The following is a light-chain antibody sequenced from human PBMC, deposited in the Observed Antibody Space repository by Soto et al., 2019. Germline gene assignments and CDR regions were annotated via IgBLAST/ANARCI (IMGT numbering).Light chain of an antibody. Sequence: EIVMTQSPATLSVSPGGRATLSCRASQSVFSNLAWYQQKHGQAPGLLIYGASTRATGIPARFSGSGSGTEFTLTISSLQSEDFAVYYCQQYNDWPRTFGQGTKVEIK. V-gene: IGKV3-15*01. CDR3: QQYNDWPRT. J-gene: IGKJ1*01. CDR1: QSVFSN. CDR2: GAS.